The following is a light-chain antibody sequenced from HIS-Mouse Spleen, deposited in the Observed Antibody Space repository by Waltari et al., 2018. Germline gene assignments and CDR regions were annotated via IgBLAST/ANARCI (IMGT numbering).Light chain of an antibody. V-gene: IGLV4-69*01. CDR3: QTWGPVV. J-gene: IGLJ2*01. Sequence: QLVLTQSPSASASLGASVKLTCTLSSGHSSYAIAWHQQQPENGPRYLMKLNSDGSHSQGDGIPDLFSGSSSGAERYLTISSLQSEDEADYYCQTWGPVVFGGGTKLTVL. CDR2: LNSDGSH. CDR1: SGHSSYA.